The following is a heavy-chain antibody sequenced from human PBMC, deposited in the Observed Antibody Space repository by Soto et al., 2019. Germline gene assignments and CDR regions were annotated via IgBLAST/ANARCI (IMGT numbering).Heavy chain of an antibody. CDR2: IYWDDDK. J-gene: IGHJ5*02. CDR3: AHRYYDYVWGSYRQQASHWFDP. Sequence: QITLKESGPTLVKPTQTLTLTCTFSGFSLSTSGVGVGWIRQPPGKALEWLALIYWDDDKRYSPSLKSRLTIPNVTSKHQVVLTMTSRDPVDTATYYCAHRYYDYVWGSYRQQASHWFDPWGQGTLVTVSS. CDR1: GFSLSTSGVG. V-gene: IGHV2-5*02. D-gene: IGHD3-16*02.